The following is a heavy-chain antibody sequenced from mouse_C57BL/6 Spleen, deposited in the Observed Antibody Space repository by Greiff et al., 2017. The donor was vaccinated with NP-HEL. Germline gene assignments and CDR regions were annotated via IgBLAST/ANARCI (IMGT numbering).Heavy chain of an antibody. CDR2: ISSGSSTI. V-gene: IGHV5-17*01. J-gene: IGHJ2*01. Sequence: VQLQQSGGGLVKPGGSLKLSCAASGFTFSDYGMHWVRQAPEKGLEWVAYISSGSSTIYYADTVKGRFTISRDNAKNTLFLQMTSLRSEDTAMYYCAKLTDDYWGQGTTLTVSS. D-gene: IGHD4-1*01. CDR3: AKLTDDY. CDR1: GFTFSDYG.